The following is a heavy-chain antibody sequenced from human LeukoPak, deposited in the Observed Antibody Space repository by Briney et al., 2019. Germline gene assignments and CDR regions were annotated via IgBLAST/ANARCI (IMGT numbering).Heavy chain of an antibody. D-gene: IGHD3-3*01. CDR1: GFTFSKYW. J-gene: IGHJ4*02. V-gene: IGHV3-23*01. CDR3: AKGKYYDFWSGYCGY. Sequence: GGSLRLSCTASGFTFSKYWMTWLRQAPGKGLEWVSAISGSGGSTYYADSVKGRFTISRDNSKNTLYLQMNSLRAEDTAVYYCAKGKYYDFWSGYCGYWGQGTLVTVSS. CDR2: ISGSGGST.